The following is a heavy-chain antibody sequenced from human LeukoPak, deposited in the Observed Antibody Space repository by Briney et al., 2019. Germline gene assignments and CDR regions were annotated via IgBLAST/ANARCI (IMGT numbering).Heavy chain of an antibody. CDR1: GFTFSNYW. D-gene: IGHD1-7*01. Sequence: GGSLRLSCAASGFTFSNYWMSWVRQAPGKGLEWVSSISSSSSYIYYADSVKGRFTISRDNSKNSLYLQMNSLRTEDTALYYCAKAAGYNWNYAGDYWGQGTLVTVSS. CDR3: AKAAGYNWNYAGDY. CDR2: ISSSSSYI. V-gene: IGHV3-21*04. J-gene: IGHJ4*02.